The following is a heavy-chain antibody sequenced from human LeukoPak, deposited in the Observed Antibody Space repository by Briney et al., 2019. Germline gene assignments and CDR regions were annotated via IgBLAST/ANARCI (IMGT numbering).Heavy chain of an antibody. V-gene: IGHV4-34*01. D-gene: IGHD6-13*01. J-gene: IGHJ4*02. CDR1: GGSFSGYY. CDR3: ARISRDCFDY. Sequence: SETLSLTCAVYGGSFSGYYWSWIRQPPGKGLEWIGEINHSGSTNYNPSLKSRVAISVDTSKNQFSLKLSSVTAADTAVYYCARISRDCFDYWGQGTLVPVSS. CDR2: INHSGST.